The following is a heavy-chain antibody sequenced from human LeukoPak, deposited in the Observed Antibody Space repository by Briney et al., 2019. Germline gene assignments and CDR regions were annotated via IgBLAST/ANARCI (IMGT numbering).Heavy chain of an antibody. D-gene: IGHD1-1*01. V-gene: IGHV4-4*02. J-gene: IGHJ6*03. CDR3: ARSTGGWNQLIYYYYYMDV. Sequence: SETLSLTCAVSGGSISSSNWWSWVRQPPGKGLEWIGEIYHSGSTNYNSSLKSRVTISVDTSKNQFSLKLSSVTAADTAVYYCARSTGGWNQLIYYYYYMDVWGKGTTVTISS. CDR1: GGSISSSNW. CDR2: IYHSGST.